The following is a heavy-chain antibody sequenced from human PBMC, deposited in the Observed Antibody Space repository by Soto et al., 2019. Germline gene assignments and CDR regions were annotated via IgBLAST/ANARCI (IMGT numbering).Heavy chain of an antibody. D-gene: IGHD6-6*01. CDR2: IDNSGST. J-gene: IGHJ4*02. V-gene: IGHV4-59*01. CDR3: ARELELYXSSSLFGPSEYYFDN. CDR1: CIYISSYY. Sequence: PSETPSLICTISCIYISSYYRTRIPQPPGKGPEWIGYIDNSGSTNYNPSLKSRVSMSIDTSKNQFSLKLTSVTAADTAVYYCARELELYXSSSLFGPSEYYFDNWGQGTLVTVSS.